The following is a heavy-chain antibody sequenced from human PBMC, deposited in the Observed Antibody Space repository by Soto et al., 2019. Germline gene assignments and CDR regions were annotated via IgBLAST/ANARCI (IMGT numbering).Heavy chain of an antibody. V-gene: IGHV1-69*12. CDR3: ARELHYYDSSGYYLRYYFDY. D-gene: IGHD3-22*01. J-gene: IGHJ4*02. Sequence: QVQLVQSGAEVKKPGSSVKVSCKASGGTFSSYAISWVRQAPGQGLEWMGGIIPIFGTANYAQKFQGRVTITADESTSTAYMELSSLRSEDTAVYYCARELHYYDSSGYYLRYYFDYWGQGTLVTVSS. CDR2: IIPIFGTA. CDR1: GGTFSSYA.